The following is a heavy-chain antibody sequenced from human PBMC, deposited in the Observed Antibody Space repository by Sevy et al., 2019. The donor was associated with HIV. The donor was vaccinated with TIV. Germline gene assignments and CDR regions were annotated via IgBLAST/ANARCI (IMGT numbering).Heavy chain of an antibody. CDR1: GFTFSSYA. J-gene: IGHJ4*02. D-gene: IGHD2-15*01. Sequence: GGSLRLSCAASGFTFSSYAMHWVRQAPGKGLEWVAVISYDGSNKYYADSVKGRFTISRDNSKNTLYLQMNSLRAEDTAGYYCAGGRVYCSGGSCYEGGFDYWGQGTLVTVSS. CDR3: AGGRVYCSGGSCYEGGFDY. CDR2: ISYDGSNK. V-gene: IGHV3-30-3*01.